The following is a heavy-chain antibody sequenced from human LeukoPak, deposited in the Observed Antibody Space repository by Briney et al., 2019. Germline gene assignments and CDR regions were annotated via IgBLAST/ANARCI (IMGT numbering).Heavy chain of an antibody. CDR2: IYYSGST. J-gene: IGHJ2*01. V-gene: IGHV4-59*08. CDR1: GGSISSYY. D-gene: IGHD3-22*01. Sequence: PSETLSLTCTVSGGSISSYYWSWIRQPPGKGLEWMGYIYYSGSTNYNPSLKSRVTISVDTSKNQFSLKLSSVTAADTAVYYCARLPYYYDSSGYYRVGYFDLWGRGTLVTVSS. CDR3: ARLPYYYDSSGYYRVGYFDL.